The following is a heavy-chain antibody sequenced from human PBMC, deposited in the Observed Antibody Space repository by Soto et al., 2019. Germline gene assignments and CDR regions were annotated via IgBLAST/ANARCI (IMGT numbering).Heavy chain of an antibody. V-gene: IGHV4-39*07. J-gene: IGHJ4*02. CDR2: TIYGGNT. D-gene: IGHD3-3*01. CDR1: GGSISTTNYY. Sequence: PSETLSLTCSVSGGSISTTNYYWAWIRQPPGKGLEWIGSTIYGGNTYYNPSLKSRVTISVDTSKNQFSLKLSSVTAADTAVYYCARVSIYRRYYDFWSGYQRTYYFDYWGQGTLVTVSS. CDR3: ARVSIYRRYYDFWSGYQRTYYFDY.